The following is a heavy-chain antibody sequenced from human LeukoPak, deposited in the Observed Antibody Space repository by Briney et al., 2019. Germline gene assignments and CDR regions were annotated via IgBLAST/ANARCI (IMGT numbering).Heavy chain of an antibody. Sequence: SQTLSLTCAVSGGSISSGGYSWSWIRQPPGKGLEWIGYIYYSGSTYYNPSLKSRVTISVDTYKNQFSLKLSSVTAADTAVYYCARVESTWGVYYFDYWGQGTLVTVSS. J-gene: IGHJ4*02. D-gene: IGHD3-16*01. CDR1: GGSISSGGYS. CDR2: IYYSGST. V-gene: IGHV4-30-4*07. CDR3: ARVESTWGVYYFDY.